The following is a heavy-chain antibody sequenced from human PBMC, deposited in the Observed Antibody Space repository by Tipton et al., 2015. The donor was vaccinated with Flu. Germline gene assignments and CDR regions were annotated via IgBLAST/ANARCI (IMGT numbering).Heavy chain of an antibody. J-gene: IGHJ4*02. CDR1: GGSISSGGYY. V-gene: IGHV4-31*03. CDR3: ARAGDYYDSRGTCFDY. CDR2: IYYSGST. D-gene: IGHD3-22*01. Sequence: LRLSCTVSGGSISSGGYYWSWIRQHPGKGLEWIGYIYYSGSTYYNPSLKSRVTISVDTSKNQFSLKLSSVTAADTAVYYCARAGDYYDSRGTCFDYWGQGTLVTASS.